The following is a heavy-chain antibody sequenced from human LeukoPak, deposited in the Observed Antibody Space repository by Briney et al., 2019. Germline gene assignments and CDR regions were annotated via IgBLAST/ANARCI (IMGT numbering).Heavy chain of an antibody. CDR1: GYTFTSYG. J-gene: IGHJ4*02. D-gene: IGHD2-2*01. V-gene: IGHV1-18*01. CDR2: ISAYNGNT. Sequence: GESLKISCKASGYTFTSYGISWVRQAPGQGLEWMEWISAYNGNTNYAQKLQGRVTMTTDTSTSTAYMELRSLRSDDTAVYYCARDQEYQPRSLGYWGQGTLVTVSS. CDR3: ARDQEYQPRSLGY.